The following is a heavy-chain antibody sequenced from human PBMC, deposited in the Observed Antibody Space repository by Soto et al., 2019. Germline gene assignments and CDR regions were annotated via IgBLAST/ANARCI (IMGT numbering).Heavy chain of an antibody. Sequence: GGSLRLSCAASGFTFSSYAMSWVRQAPGKGLEWVSAISGSGGSTYYADSVKGRFTISRDNSKNTLYLQMNSLRAEDTAVYYCAKVSSVTTFRSPFDYWGQGTLVTVSS. D-gene: IGHD4-17*01. CDR1: GFTFSSYA. CDR2: ISGSGGST. V-gene: IGHV3-23*01. CDR3: AKVSSVTTFRSPFDY. J-gene: IGHJ4*02.